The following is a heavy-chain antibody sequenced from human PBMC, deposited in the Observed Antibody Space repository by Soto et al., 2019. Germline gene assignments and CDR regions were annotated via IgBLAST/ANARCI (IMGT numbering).Heavy chain of an antibody. J-gene: IGHJ6*02. CDR2: VYHSGAT. D-gene: IGHD3-3*01. Sequence: QLQLQESGSGLIKPSQTLSLTCAVSGGSISTSDYTWSWIRQPPGRGLEWIGSVYHSGATHYMPSNTNRSTMSLDKCKTQFSLDLTSVTAADTAVYYCVRERTIFGVAPGGGVDVWGQGTTVTVSS. CDR3: VRERTIFGVAPGGGVDV. CDR1: GGSISTSDYT. V-gene: IGHV4-30-2*01.